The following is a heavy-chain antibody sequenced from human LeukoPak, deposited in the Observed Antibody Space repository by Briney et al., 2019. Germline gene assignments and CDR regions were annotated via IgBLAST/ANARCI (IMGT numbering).Heavy chain of an antibody. V-gene: IGHV4-61*02. CDR1: GGSISSGSYY. Sequence: KPSETLSLTCTASGGSISSGSYYWSWIRQPAGKGLEWIGRIYTSGSTNYNPSLKSRVTISVDTSKNQFSLKLSSVTAADTAVYYCARDGIQLWHFDYWGQGTLVTVSS. CDR2: IYTSGST. D-gene: IGHD5-18*01. CDR3: ARDGIQLWHFDY. J-gene: IGHJ4*02.